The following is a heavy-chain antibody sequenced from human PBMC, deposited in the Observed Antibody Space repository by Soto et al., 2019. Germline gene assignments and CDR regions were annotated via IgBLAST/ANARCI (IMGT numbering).Heavy chain of an antibody. J-gene: IGHJ6*03. CDR1: GFTFTNYG. Sequence: QVQLVESGGGVVQPGRSLRLSCAASGFTFTNYGMHWVRQAPGKGLEWVAFISYDGTNEYYADSVKGRFTVSRDKSKNTLYLQMSSLRAEDTAVYYCAKDGHLLEYCSSSSCYANDYYYYYMDVWGIGTTVTVS. D-gene: IGHD2-2*01. CDR2: ISYDGTNE. V-gene: IGHV3-30*18. CDR3: AKDGHLLEYCSSSSCYANDYYYYYMDV.